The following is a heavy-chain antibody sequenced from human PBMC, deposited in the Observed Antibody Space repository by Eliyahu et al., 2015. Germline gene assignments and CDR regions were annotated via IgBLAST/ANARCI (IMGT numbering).Heavy chain of an antibody. CDR1: GFTFSNAW. D-gene: IGHD3-10*01. CDR2: IKSKTDGGTT. Sequence: EVQLVESGGGLVKPGGSLRLSCAASGFTFSNAWMSWVRQAPGKGLEWVGRIKSKTDGGTTDYAAPVKGRFTISRDDSKNTLYLQMNSLKTEDTAVYYCTTQYYMVRGPPIDDYWGQGTLVTVSS. CDR3: TTQYYMVRGPPIDDY. V-gene: IGHV3-15*01. J-gene: IGHJ4*02.